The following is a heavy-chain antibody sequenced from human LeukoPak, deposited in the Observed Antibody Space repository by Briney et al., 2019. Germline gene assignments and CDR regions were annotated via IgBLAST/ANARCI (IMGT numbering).Heavy chain of an antibody. Sequence: GGSLRLSCAASGFTFDDYGLSWVRQVPGKGLEWVSGLNWNGASTGYADSVKGRFTISRDNSKNTLYLQMNSLRAEDTAVYYCAKEPPHLYDYVWGSFDTWGQGTLVTVSS. D-gene: IGHD3-16*01. J-gene: IGHJ5*02. CDR3: AKEPPHLYDYVWGSFDT. CDR1: GFTFDDYG. CDR2: LNWNGAST. V-gene: IGHV3-20*04.